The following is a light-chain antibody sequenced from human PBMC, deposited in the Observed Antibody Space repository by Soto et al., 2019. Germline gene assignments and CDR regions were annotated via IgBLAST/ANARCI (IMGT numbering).Light chain of an antibody. CDR2: DVT. V-gene: IGLV2-14*01. CDR1: SSDVGGYNY. CDR3: SSYRRGSTYV. Sequence: QSALTQPASVSGSPGQSITVSCTGTSSDVGGYNYVSWYQQHPGKDPRLMIYDVTNRPSGVSDRFSGSKSGNTASLTISGLQAEDEADYYCSSYRRGSTYVFGTGTKLTVL. J-gene: IGLJ1*01.